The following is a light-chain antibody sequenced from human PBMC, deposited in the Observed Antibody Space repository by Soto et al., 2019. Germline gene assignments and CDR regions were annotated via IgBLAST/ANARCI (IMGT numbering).Light chain of an antibody. Sequence: QSVLTQPASVSGSPGQSITISCVGGYNSVSWYQQHPGKAPKLMIYEVSNRPSGVSNRFSGSKSGNTASLTISGLQAEDEADYCCCSYPPSRTLDVVFGGGTKLTVL. J-gene: IGLJ2*01. V-gene: IGLV2-14*01. CDR3: CSYPPSRTLDVV. CDR2: EVS. CDR1: VGGYNS.